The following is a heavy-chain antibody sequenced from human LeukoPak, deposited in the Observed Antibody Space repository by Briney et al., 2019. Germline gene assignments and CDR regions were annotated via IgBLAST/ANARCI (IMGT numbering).Heavy chain of an antibody. V-gene: IGHV4-34*01. Sequence: SETLSLTCAVYGGSFSGYYWSWIRQPPGKGLEWIGEINHSGSTNYNPSLKSRVTISVDTSKNQFSLKLSSVTAADTAVYYCARGAAAGIRDPYRVTKRGYFDYWGQGTLVTVSS. CDR3: ARGAAAGIRDPYRVTKRGYFDY. D-gene: IGHD6-13*01. CDR2: INHSGST. J-gene: IGHJ4*02. CDR1: GGSFSGYY.